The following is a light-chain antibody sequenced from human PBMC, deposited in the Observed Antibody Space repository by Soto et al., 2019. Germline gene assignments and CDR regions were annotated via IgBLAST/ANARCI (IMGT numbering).Light chain of an antibody. V-gene: IGKV1-39*01. J-gene: IGKJ1*01. CDR1: QSISSY. CDR2: AAS. CDR3: QQSYSTPRT. Sequence: DIQMTQSPSSLSASVGDRVTITCRASQSISSYLNWYQQKPGKAPTLLIYAASSLQSGVPSRFSGSGSGTDFTLTISSLQPEDFAAYYCQQSYSTPRTFGQGTKVDIK.